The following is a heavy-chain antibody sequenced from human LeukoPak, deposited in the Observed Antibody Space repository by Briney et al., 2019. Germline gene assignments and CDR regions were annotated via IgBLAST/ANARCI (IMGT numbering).Heavy chain of an antibody. J-gene: IGHJ4*02. D-gene: IGHD1-26*01. Sequence: PSETLSLTCTVSGGSISSYYWSWIRQPPGKGLEWIGYIYYSGSTNYNPSLKSRVTISLDTSKNQFSLKLTSVTAADTAVYYCARAYTGSYTYFDYWGQGTLVTVSS. CDR2: IYYSGST. V-gene: IGHV4-59*08. CDR3: ARAYTGSYTYFDY. CDR1: GGSISSYY.